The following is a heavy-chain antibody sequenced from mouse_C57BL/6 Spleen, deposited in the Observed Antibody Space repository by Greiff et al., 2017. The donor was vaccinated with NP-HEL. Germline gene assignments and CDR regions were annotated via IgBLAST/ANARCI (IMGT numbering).Heavy chain of an antibody. CDR2: IDPSDSYT. CDR3: ARGVTTVGAKGFDY. D-gene: IGHD1-1*01. V-gene: IGHV1-69*01. CDR1: GYTFTSYW. J-gene: IGHJ2*01. Sequence: QVQLQQPGAELVMPGASVKLSCKASGYTFTSYWMHWVKQRPGQGLEWIGEIDPSDSYTNYNQKFKGKSTLTVDKSSSTAYMQLSSLTSEDSAVYYCARGVTTVGAKGFDYWGQGTTLTVSS.